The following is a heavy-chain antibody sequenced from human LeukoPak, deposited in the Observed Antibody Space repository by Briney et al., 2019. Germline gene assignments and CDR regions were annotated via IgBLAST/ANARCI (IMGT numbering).Heavy chain of an antibody. CDR2: IYSRGGT. V-gene: IGHV3-NL1*01. Sequence: GGSLRLSCVVSGFTFSSYTMNWVRQAPGKGLECVSVIYSRGGTYYADSVKGRFTISRDNSKNTLYLQMNSLRAEDTAVYYCAKAGRLAAPTDPLPDYWGQGTLVTVSS. D-gene: IGHD6-6*01. J-gene: IGHJ4*02. CDR1: GFTFSSYT. CDR3: AKAGRLAAPTDPLPDY.